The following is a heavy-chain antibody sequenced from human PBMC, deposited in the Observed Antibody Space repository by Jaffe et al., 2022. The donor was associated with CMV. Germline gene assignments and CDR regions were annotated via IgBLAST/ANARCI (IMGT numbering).Heavy chain of an antibody. CDR3: ARGQTTVTTRRRWAFDI. Sequence: QVQLQQWGAGLLKPSETLSLTCAVYGGSFSGYYWSWIRQPPGKGLEWIGEINHSGSTNYNPSLKSRVTISVDTSKNQFSLKLSSVTAADTAVYYCARGQTTVTTRRRWAFDIWGQGTMVTVSS. J-gene: IGHJ3*02. V-gene: IGHV4-34*01. CDR2: INHSGST. D-gene: IGHD4-17*01. CDR1: GGSFSGYY.